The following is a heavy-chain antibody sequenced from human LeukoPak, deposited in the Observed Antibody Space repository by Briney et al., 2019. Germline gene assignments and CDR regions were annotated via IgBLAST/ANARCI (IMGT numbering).Heavy chain of an antibody. Sequence: PGGSLRLSCAASGFTFSSYSMNWVRQAPGKGLEWVSSISSSSSYIYYADSVKGRFTISRDSAKNSLYLQMNSLRAEDTAVYYCAREQYDFWSGYPYYYYYYYMDVWGKGTTVTVSS. CDR2: ISSSSSYI. CDR1: GFTFSSYS. J-gene: IGHJ6*03. D-gene: IGHD3-3*01. CDR3: AREQYDFWSGYPYYYYYYYMDV. V-gene: IGHV3-21*01.